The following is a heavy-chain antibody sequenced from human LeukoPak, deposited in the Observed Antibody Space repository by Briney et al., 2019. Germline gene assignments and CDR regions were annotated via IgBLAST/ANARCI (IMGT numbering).Heavy chain of an antibody. CDR3: AKDRAGTPWAD. V-gene: IGHV3-23*01. CDR2: IDGRGVDI. J-gene: IGHJ4*02. Sequence: PGGSLRLSCAASGFTFGTYTMTWVRQAPGKGLECVSTIDGRGVDIYYAGSVKGRFTISRDNSRNTIYLQMNSLRAEDTAFYYCAKDRAGTPWADWGQGTLVTVSS. D-gene: IGHD1-1*01. CDR1: GFTFGTYT.